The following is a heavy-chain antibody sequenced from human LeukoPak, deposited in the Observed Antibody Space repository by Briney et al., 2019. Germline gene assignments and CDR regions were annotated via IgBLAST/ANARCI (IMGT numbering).Heavy chain of an antibody. CDR3: AKMGLGDSSGYYGNYFDY. D-gene: IGHD3-22*01. CDR2: ISGSGGST. V-gene: IGHV3-23*01. J-gene: IGHJ4*02. Sequence: PGGSLRLSCAASGFTFSSYAMSWVRQAPGKGLEWVSAISGSGGSTYYADSVKGRFTISRDNSKNTLYLQMNSLRAEDTAVYYCAKMGLGDSSGYYGNYFDYWGQGTLVTVSS. CDR1: GFTFSSYA.